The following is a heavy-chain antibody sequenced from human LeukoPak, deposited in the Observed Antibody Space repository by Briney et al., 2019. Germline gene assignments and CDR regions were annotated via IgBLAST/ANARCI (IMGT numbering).Heavy chain of an antibody. J-gene: IGHJ4*02. D-gene: IGHD3-10*01. CDR2: IKHGGGA. CDR1: GASFSEYV. Sequence: PSETLSLTCGVSGASFSEYVWNWVRQSPAEGLEWIGEIKHGGGATYNPSLMGRVTISADTSKNQFSLKLSSVTAADTAVYYCARGRHWGAGMDYWGQGTLVTVSS. CDR3: ARGRHWGAGMDY. V-gene: IGHV4-34*01.